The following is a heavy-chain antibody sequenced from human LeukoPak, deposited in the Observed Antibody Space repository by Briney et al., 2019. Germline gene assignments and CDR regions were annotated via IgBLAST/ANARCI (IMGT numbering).Heavy chain of an antibody. CDR1: GYTFTGYY. CDR3: ARDPSHYYYTDV. CDR2: INPNSGGT. V-gene: IGHV1-2*02. J-gene: IGHJ6*03. Sequence: GASVKVSCKASGYTFTGYYMHWVRQAPGQGLEGMGWINPNSGGTNYAQKFQGRVILTRDTSINTAYMELSSLTSDDTAIYFCARDPSHYYYTDVWGKGTTVTVSS.